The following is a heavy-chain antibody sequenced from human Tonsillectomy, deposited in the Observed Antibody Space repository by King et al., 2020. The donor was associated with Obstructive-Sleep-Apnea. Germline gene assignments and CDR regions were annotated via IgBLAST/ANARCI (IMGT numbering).Heavy chain of an antibody. V-gene: IGHV4-30-4*07. Sequence: QLQLQESGPGLVKPSQTLFLTCAVSGGSISSGGYSWSWIRQPPGKGLEWIGYIYYTGSTYYNPSLKSRVTISIDTSKNQFSLKLSSVTAADTAVYYCARDVEMAYYFDYWGQGTLVTVSS. J-gene: IGHJ4*02. CDR2: IYYTGST. CDR3: ARDVEMAYYFDY. D-gene: IGHD5-24*01. CDR1: GGSISSGGYS.